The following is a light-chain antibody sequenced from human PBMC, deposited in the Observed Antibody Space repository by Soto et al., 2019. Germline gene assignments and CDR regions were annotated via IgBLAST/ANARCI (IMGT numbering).Light chain of an antibody. J-gene: IGKJ2*01. Sequence: EIVLTQSPGTLSLSPGERATLSCRASQSVSSSYLAWYQHKPGQAPRLLIYGASSRATGISDRFSGSGSGTDFTLTISRLEPEDFAVYYCQQYGSSMYTFGQGTKVDIK. V-gene: IGKV3-20*01. CDR1: QSVSSSY. CDR2: GAS. CDR3: QQYGSSMYT.